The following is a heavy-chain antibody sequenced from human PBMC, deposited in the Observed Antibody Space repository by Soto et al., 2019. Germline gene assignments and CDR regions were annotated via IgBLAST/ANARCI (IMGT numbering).Heavy chain of an antibody. CDR3: GVGPRPSDAFDI. J-gene: IGHJ3*02. CDR2: ISGSGGST. D-gene: IGHD2-15*01. CDR1: GFTFGSYA. Sequence: QPGGSLRLSCAASGFTFGSYAMSWVRQAPGKGLEWVSAISGSGGSTYYADSVKGRFTISRDNSKNTLYLQMNSLRAEDTAVYYCGVGPRPSDAFDIWGQGTMVTVSS. V-gene: IGHV3-23*01.